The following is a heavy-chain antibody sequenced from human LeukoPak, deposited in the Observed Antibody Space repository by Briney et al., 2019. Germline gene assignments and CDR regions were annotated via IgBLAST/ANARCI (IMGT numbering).Heavy chain of an antibody. J-gene: IGHJ4*02. D-gene: IGHD5-12*01. Sequence: GGSLRLSCAASGFTFSSYEMNWVRQAPGKGLEWVSYISSSGSTIYYADSVKGRFTISRDNSKNTLYLQMNSLRAEDTAVYYCAKTRMWLREFDYWGRGTQVTVSS. V-gene: IGHV3-48*03. CDR1: GFTFSSYE. CDR3: AKTRMWLREFDY. CDR2: ISSSGSTI.